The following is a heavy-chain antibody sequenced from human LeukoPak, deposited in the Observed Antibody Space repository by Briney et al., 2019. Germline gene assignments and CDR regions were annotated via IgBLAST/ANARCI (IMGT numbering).Heavy chain of an antibody. V-gene: IGHV3-33*01. CDR2: IWYDGSNK. J-gene: IGHJ4*02. Sequence: RAGGSLRLSCAASGFTFSSYGMPWVRQAPGKGLEWVAVIWYDGSNKYYADSVKGRFTISRDNSKNTLYLQMNSLRAEDTAVYYCARVSGWYGIDYWGQGTLVTVSS. CDR1: GFTFSSYG. CDR3: ARVSGWYGIDY. D-gene: IGHD6-19*01.